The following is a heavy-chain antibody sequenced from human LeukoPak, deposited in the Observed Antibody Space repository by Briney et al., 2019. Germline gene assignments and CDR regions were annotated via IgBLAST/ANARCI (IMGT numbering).Heavy chain of an antibody. CDR3: ARVYYDSSGYYDRPLDY. CDR2: INAGNGNT. CDR1: GYTFTSYA. Sequence: AASVKVSCKASGYTFTSYAMHWVRQAPGQRLEWMGWINAGNGNTKYSQKFQGRVTITGDTSASTAYMELSSLRAEDTAVYYCARVYYDSSGYYDRPLDYWGQGTLVTVSS. D-gene: IGHD3-22*01. J-gene: IGHJ4*02. V-gene: IGHV1-3*01.